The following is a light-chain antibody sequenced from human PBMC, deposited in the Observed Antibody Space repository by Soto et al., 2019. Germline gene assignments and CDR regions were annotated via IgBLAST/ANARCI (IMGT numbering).Light chain of an antibody. V-gene: IGKV3-20*01. CDR1: QRVSNSC. Sequence: EIVLTQSPGTLSLSPGERATLSCRASQRVSNSCLAWYQQKPGQAPRLLIYGASSRATGIPDRFSGSGSGTDFTLTISSLEPEDFAVYYCQQYGSSPPTFGQGTRLEIK. J-gene: IGKJ5*01. CDR3: QQYGSSPPT. CDR2: GAS.